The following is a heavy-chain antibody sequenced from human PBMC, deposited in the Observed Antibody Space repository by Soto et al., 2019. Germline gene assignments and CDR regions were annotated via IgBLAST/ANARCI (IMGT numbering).Heavy chain of an antibody. V-gene: IGHV3-23*01. Sequence: APGKGLEWVSSIGGGGDTSYYADSVKGRFTLSRDNARITLYLQRNSLRAGDSANFFCAKEGTSGLYFFYCWCPGTLVTVSS. CDR3: AKEGTSGLYFFYC. CDR2: IGGGGDTS. D-gene: IGHD6-19*01. J-gene: IGHJ4*02.